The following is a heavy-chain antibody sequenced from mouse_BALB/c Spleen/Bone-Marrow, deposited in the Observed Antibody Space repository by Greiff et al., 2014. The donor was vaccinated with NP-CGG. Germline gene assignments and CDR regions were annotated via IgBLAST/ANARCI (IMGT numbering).Heavy chain of an antibody. D-gene: IGHD2-14*01. J-gene: IGHJ1*01. CDR1: GYTFTSSW. CDR3: ARSYRFWYFDV. CDR2: IHPNSGNT. Sequence: VQLQQSGSVLVRPGASVKLPCKASGYTFTSSWMHWAKQRPGQGLEWIGDIHPNSGNTNYNEKFRGKATLTVDTSSNTAYVDLSSLTSEDSAVYYCARSYRFWYFDVWGAGTTVTVSS. V-gene: IGHV1S130*01.